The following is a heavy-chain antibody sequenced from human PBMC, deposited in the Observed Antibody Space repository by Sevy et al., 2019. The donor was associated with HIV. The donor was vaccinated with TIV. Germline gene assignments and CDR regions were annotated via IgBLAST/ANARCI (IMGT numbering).Heavy chain of an antibody. V-gene: IGHV4-4*02. J-gene: IGHJ6*02. D-gene: IGHD3-3*01. Sequence: SETLSLTCAVSGGSISTNNWWSWVRQSPGEGLEWIGEIHHSGSTRYYPSLKSRVTMSVDKSKNQFSLKLTSVTAADTAVYYCARDLNDFWSGPMDVWGQGTTVTVSS. CDR2: IHHSGST. CDR3: ARDLNDFWSGPMDV. CDR1: GGSISTNNW.